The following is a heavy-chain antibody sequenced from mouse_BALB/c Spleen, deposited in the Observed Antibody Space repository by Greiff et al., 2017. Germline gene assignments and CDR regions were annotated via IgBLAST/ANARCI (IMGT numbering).Heavy chain of an antibody. Sequence: VQLQQSGAELVKPGASVKLSCTASGFNIKDTYMHWVKQRPEQGLEWIGRIDPANGNTKYDPKFQGKATITADTSSNTAYLQLSSLTSEDTAVYYCARALYGSPPFAYWGQGTLVTVSA. CDR2: IDPANGNT. D-gene: IGHD1-1*01. CDR3: ARALYGSPPFAY. CDR1: GFNIKDTY. J-gene: IGHJ3*01. V-gene: IGHV14-3*02.